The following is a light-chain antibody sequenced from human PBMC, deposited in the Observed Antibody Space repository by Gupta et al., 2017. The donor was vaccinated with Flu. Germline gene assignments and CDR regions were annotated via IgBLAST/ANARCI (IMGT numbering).Light chain of an antibody. CDR3: SSYAGSNIVV. J-gene: IGLJ2*01. Sequence: TSSDVGDYNYVSWYQQHPGKAPKLMIYEVSKRPSGVPDRFSGSKSGNTASLTVSGLQAEDEADYYCSSYAGSNIVVFGGGTKLTVL. CDR1: SSDVGDYNY. CDR2: EVS. V-gene: IGLV2-8*01.